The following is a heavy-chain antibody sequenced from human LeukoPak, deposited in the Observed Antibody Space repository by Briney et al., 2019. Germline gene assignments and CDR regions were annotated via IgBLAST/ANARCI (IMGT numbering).Heavy chain of an antibody. Sequence: PGESLRLSCAASGFTFSSYAMHWVRQAPGKGLEWVAVISYDGSNKYYADSVKGRFTISRDNSKNTLYLQMNSLRAEDTAVYYCARGGGYSSSWYYFDYWGQGTLVTVSS. V-gene: IGHV3-30*04. CDR1: GFTFSSYA. CDR3: ARGGGYSSSWYYFDY. D-gene: IGHD6-13*01. CDR2: ISYDGSNK. J-gene: IGHJ4*02.